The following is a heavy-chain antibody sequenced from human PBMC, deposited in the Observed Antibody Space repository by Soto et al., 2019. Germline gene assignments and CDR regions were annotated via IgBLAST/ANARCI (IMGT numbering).Heavy chain of an antibody. D-gene: IGHD6-19*01. CDR1: GYTLTELS. V-gene: IGHV1-24*01. CDR3: ATAEFKSSGIDY. J-gene: IGHJ4*02. Sequence: ASVKVSCKVSGYTLTELSMHWVRQAPGKGLEWMGGFDPEDGETIYAQKFQGRVTMTEATSTDTAYMELSSLRSEDTAVYYRATAEFKSSGIDYWGQGTLVTVSS. CDR2: FDPEDGET.